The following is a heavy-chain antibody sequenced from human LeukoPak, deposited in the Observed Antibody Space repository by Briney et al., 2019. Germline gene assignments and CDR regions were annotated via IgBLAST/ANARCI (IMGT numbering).Heavy chain of an antibody. J-gene: IGHJ6*02. V-gene: IGHV3-7*01. D-gene: IGHD6-19*01. CDR3: ARDSAVATYYGVDV. CDR1: GGSFSGYY. Sequence: ETLSLTCAVSGGSFSGYYWTWIRQPPGKGLEWVANIQSDGSEKNYIDSVQGRFTVSRDNAKTSLYLQMNSLRAEDTAVYYCARDSAVATYYGVDVWGQGTTVTVS. CDR2: IQSDGSEK.